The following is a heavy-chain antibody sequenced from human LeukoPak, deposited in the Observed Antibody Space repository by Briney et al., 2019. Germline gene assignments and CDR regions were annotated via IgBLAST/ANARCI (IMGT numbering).Heavy chain of an antibody. CDR1: GFTVSSNY. J-gene: IGHJ4*02. V-gene: IGHV3-66*01. D-gene: IGHD3-9*01. CDR2: IYSGGST. CDR3: ARDNYDILTGYQDY. Sequence: GGSLRLSCAASGFTVSSNYMSWVRQAPGKGLEWVSVIYSGGSTYYADSVKGRFTISRDNSKNTLYLQMNSLRAEDTAVYYCARDNYDILTGYQDYWGQGTLVTVSS.